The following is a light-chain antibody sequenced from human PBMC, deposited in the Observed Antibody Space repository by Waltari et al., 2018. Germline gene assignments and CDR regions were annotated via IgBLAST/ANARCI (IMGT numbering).Light chain of an antibody. CDR3: CSYTGSYTLA. V-gene: IGLV2-23*02. CDR1: RSDIGSYSL. Sequence: QSALTQPASVSGSPGQSITISCTGTRSDIGSYSLFSWYQHPPGKAPKLIIYDVGVRPSGISNRFSGSKSGNTASLAISGLQAEDEADYYCCSYTGSYTLAFGGGTNLIVL. CDR2: DVG. J-gene: IGLJ3*02.